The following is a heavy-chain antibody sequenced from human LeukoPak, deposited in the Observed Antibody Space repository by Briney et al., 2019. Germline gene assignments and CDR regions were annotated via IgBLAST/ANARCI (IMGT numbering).Heavy chain of an antibody. CDR3: ARSGQYYDFWSGRFGYMDV. J-gene: IGHJ6*03. Sequence: SVKVSCKASGGTFSSYAISWVRQAPGQGLEWMGRIIPIFGTANYAQEFQGRVTITTDESTSTAYMELSSLRSEDTAVYYCARSGQYYDFWSGRFGYMDVWGKGTTVTVSS. CDR1: GGTFSSYA. D-gene: IGHD3-3*01. V-gene: IGHV1-69*05. CDR2: IIPIFGTA.